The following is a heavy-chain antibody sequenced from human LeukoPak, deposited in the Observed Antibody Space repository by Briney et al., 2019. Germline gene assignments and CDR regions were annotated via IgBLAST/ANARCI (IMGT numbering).Heavy chain of an antibody. CDR2: IIPTFGTA. V-gene: IGHV1-69*05. Sequence: SAKVSCKASGGTFSSYAISRVRQAPGQGLEWMGGIIPTFGTANYAQKFQGRVTMTRDTSISTAYMELSRLRSDDTAVYYCARSTMVRGVIIGYWGQGTLVTVSS. J-gene: IGHJ4*02. CDR3: ARSTMVRGVIIGY. CDR1: GGTFSSYA. D-gene: IGHD3-10*01.